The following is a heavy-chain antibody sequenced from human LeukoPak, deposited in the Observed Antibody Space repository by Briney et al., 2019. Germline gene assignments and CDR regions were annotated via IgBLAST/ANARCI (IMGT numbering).Heavy chain of an antibody. Sequence: SETLSLTCTVSGGSISSSSYYWGWIRQPPGKGLEWIGSIYYSGSTYYNPSLKSRVTISVDTSKNQFSLKLSSVTAADTAVYYCARAFDSLGAFDIWGQGTMVTVSS. CDR3: ARAFDSLGAFDI. J-gene: IGHJ3*02. V-gene: IGHV4-39*01. CDR2: IYYSGST. D-gene: IGHD2/OR15-2a*01. CDR1: GGSISSSSYY.